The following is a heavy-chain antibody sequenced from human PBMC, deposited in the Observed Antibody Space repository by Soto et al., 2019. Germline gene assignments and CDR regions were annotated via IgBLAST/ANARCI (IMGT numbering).Heavy chain of an antibody. CDR2: IIPIFETA. CDR3: SRHRAEWKQKVKSGHWFDP. CDR1: GGTLTSYA. J-gene: IGHJ5*02. V-gene: IGHV1-69*05. Sequence: QVHLVQSGAEVKEPGSSVKISCKTSGGTLTSYAINWVRQAPGQGLEWMGGIIPIFETANSTKRFQDRVTITSDESRNTAYMALCSLGYEATAADYCSRHRAEWKQKVKSGHWFDPWGQGTLVTVSS. D-gene: IGHD3-3*01.